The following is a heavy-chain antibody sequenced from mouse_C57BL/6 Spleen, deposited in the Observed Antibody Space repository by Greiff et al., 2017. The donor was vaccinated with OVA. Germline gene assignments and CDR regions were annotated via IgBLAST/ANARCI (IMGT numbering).Heavy chain of an antibody. J-gene: IGHJ3*01. CDR2: FHPYTDDT. D-gene: IGHD1-1*01. CDR1: GYTFTTYP. CDR3: ASDYGSSPFAY. V-gene: IGHV1-47*01. Sequence: QVQLKQSGAELVKPGASVKMSCKASGYTFTTYPIAWMQQNHGKSLEWIGTFHPYTDDTKSNEKFKGKTTLTVEKSSSTDYLVLSRLTSDDAAGYYCASDYGSSPFAYWGQGTLVTVSA.